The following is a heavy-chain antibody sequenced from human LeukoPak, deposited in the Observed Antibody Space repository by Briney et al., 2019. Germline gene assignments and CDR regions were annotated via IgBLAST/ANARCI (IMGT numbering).Heavy chain of an antibody. J-gene: IGHJ4*02. Sequence: GGSLRLSCAASGFTFSFYAMSWVRQAPGKGLQWVSSITSSGDGTYYADSVKGRFTISRDNSENMLYLQMNSLRVEDTAVYFCAKDRPNYYGSNGHYYRRDGDYWGQGTLVTVSS. CDR2: ITSSGDGT. D-gene: IGHD3-22*01. CDR1: GFTFSFYA. CDR3: AKDRPNYYGSNGHYYRRDGDY. V-gene: IGHV3-23*01.